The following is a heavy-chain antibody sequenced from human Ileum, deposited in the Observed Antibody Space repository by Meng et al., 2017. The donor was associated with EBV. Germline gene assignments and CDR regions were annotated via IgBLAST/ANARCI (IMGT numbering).Heavy chain of an antibody. V-gene: IGHV3-73*01. D-gene: IGHD2-15*01. CDR3: ARDIRSWYFDL. CDR1: GFTFSGSA. CDR2: ITSKANSYAT. Sequence: VQLVESGGGLVRPGGSLKLSCAASGFTFSGSAMHWFRQASGKGLEWVGRITSKANSYATAYAASVKGRFSVTRDNSKNTLYLQMDSLRAEDTAVYYCARDIRSWYFDLWGRGTPVTVSS. J-gene: IGHJ2*01.